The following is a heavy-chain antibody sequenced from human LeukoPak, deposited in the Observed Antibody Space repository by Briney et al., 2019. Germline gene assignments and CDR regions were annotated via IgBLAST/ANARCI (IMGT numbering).Heavy chain of an antibody. CDR2: ILVDESKK. D-gene: IGHD6-19*01. J-gene: IGHJ4*02. Sequence: GGSLRLSCAASGFTFNSYAMLGVRDAPGKGREWVTVILVDESKKFYADFVKGGFTISRENSKKTVFLQVNSLTAGDTAVYYCARDGGFGWVDFDHWGQGTLVIVSS. V-gene: IGHV3-30*14. CDR1: GFTFNSYA. CDR3: ARDGGFGWVDFDH.